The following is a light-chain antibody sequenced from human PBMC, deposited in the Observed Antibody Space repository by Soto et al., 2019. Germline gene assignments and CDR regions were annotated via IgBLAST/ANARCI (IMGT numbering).Light chain of an antibody. Sequence: DIQMTRSPSTLSASVGDRVTITCRASQSIGNWLAWYQQKPGKAPKLLIYDASSLESGVPSRFSGSGSGTEFTLTISSLQPDDFATYYCQQYHTYYTFGQGTNLEIK. V-gene: IGKV1-5*01. CDR2: DAS. J-gene: IGKJ2*01. CDR3: QQYHTYYT. CDR1: QSIGNW.